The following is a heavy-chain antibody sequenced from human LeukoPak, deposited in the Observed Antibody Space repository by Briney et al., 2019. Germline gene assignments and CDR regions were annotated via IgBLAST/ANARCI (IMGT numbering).Heavy chain of an antibody. CDR3: ARDHIVVVPASYNWFDP. CDR1: GYTFTGYY. D-gene: IGHD2-2*01. CDR2: INPNSGGT. V-gene: IGHV1-2*02. J-gene: IGHJ5*02. Sequence: GASVKVSCKASGYTFTGYYMHWVRQAPGQGLEWMGWINPNSGGTNYAQKFQGRVTMTRDTSISTAYMELSRLRSDDTAVYYCARDHIVVVPASYNWFDPWGQGTLVTVSS.